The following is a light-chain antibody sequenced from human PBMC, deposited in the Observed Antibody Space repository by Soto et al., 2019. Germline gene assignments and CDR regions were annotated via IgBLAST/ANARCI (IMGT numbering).Light chain of an antibody. Sequence: EIVMTQSPATLSVSPGERATLSCRASQTVSSRFLAWYQQKPGQAPRLLIYDASNRATGIPARFSGSGSGTDFTLTISSLEPEDFAVYYCQQRSNWPPEITFGQGTRLEVK. J-gene: IGKJ5*01. CDR2: DAS. CDR1: QTVSSRF. CDR3: QQRSNWPPEIT. V-gene: IGKV3-11*01.